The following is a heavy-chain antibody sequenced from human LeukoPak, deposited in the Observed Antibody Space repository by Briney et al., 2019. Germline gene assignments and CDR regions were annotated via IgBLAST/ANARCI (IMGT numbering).Heavy chain of an antibody. J-gene: IGHJ4*02. V-gene: IGHV4-59*01. CDR2: IYYSGST. CDR1: GGSISSYY. D-gene: IGHD6-19*01. CDR3: ARDSSGWGRFDY. Sequence: AETLSLTCTVSGGSISSYYWSWIRQPPGKGLEWIGYIYYSGSTNYNTSLKSRVTISVDTSKNQFSLKLSSVTAADTAVYYCARDSSGWGRFDYWGQGTLVTVSS.